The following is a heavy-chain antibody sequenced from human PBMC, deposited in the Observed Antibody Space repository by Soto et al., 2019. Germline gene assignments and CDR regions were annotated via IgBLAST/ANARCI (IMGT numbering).Heavy chain of an antibody. J-gene: IGHJ4*02. Sequence: EVQLVESGGGLVQPGRSLRLSCAGSGFTFDDYAMHWVRQAPGKGLEWVSGISWNSGGIGYADSVNGRFTISRDNAKNSLYLQMNSLRAEDTALYYCAKDRGLVLSFYFDHWGQGTLVTVSS. V-gene: IGHV3-9*01. CDR1: GFTFDDYA. D-gene: IGHD6-19*01. CDR2: ISWNSGGI. CDR3: AKDRGLVLSFYFDH.